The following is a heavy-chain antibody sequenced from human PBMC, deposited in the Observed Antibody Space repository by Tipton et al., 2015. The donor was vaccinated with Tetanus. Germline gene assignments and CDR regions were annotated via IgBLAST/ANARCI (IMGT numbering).Heavy chain of an antibody. CDR2: IYPGASDA. J-gene: IGHJ3*02. Sequence: QLVQSGAEVKKPGESLKISCKGSGYSFTSYSIGWVRQMSGKGLEWMGIIYPGASDAIYSPSFQGQVTISADNSIRTAYVQWSSLKASDTAMYYCARNPSQDAFDIWGQGTMVTVSS. V-gene: IGHV5-51*01. CDR1: GYSFTSYS. CDR3: ARNPSQDAFDI. D-gene: IGHD6-6*01.